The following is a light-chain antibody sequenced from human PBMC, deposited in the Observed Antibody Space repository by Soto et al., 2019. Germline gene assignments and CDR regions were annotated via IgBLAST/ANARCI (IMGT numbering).Light chain of an antibody. J-gene: IGKJ1*01. Sequence: EIVLTQSPATLSLSPGERATLSCRASQSISSHLAWYQQKPGQAPRLLICDASNRATGIPASFSGSGAETDFTHTRSSLEHEEREVNNCQQRKWWPLTFGQGTKVEMK. V-gene: IGKV3-11*01. CDR3: QQRKWWPLT. CDR1: QSISSH. CDR2: DAS.